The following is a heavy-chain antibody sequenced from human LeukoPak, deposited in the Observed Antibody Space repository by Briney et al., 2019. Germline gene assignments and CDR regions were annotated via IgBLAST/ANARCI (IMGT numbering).Heavy chain of an antibody. V-gene: IGHV3-7*03. CDR1: GFTFSSYA. Sequence: GRSLRLSCAASGFTFSSYAMRWVRQAPGKGLEWVANIKQDGSEKNYVDSVKGRFTISRDNAKNSLYLQMNSLRAEDTAVYYCASGLELDYWGQGTLVTVSS. CDR2: IKQDGSEK. J-gene: IGHJ4*02. CDR3: ASGLELDY.